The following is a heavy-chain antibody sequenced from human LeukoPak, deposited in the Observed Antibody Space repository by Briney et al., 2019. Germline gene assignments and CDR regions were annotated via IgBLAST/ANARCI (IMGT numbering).Heavy chain of an antibody. Sequence: QTGGSLRLSCAASGFTFSNYAMHWVRQAPGKGLEWVAVLSSDGSNKYYADSVKGRFTISRDNSKNTLYLQMSSLRAEDTAVYFCARGWRAYCGGDCPIDYWGQGTLVTVSS. CDR2: LSSDGSNK. CDR1: GFTFSNYA. D-gene: IGHD2-21*02. CDR3: ARGWRAYCGGDCPIDY. V-gene: IGHV3-30-3*01. J-gene: IGHJ4*02.